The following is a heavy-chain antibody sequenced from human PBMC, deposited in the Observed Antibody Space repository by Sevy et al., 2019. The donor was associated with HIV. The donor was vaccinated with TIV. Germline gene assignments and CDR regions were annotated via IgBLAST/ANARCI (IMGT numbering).Heavy chain of an antibody. V-gene: IGHV3-23*01. Sequence: GGSLRLSCAASRFTLRSYAMSWVRQAPGKGLEWVSAISGSGVSTYYADSVKGRFTISRDNSKNTLYLQINSLRAEDTAVYYCAKDVRYDSSGYFDYWGQGILVTVSS. D-gene: IGHD3-22*01. J-gene: IGHJ4*02. CDR3: AKDVRYDSSGYFDY. CDR1: RFTLRSYA. CDR2: ISGSGVST.